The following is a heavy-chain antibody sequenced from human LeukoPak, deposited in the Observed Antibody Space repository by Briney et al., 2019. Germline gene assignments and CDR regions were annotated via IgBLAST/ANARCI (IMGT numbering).Heavy chain of an antibody. CDR2: ISGSGGST. CDR1: GFSFSSYA. J-gene: IGHJ6*03. V-gene: IGHV3-23*01. CDR3: AKDPWRPSSGPYMDV. D-gene: IGHD3-10*01. Sequence: GGSLRLSCAASGFSFSSYAITWVRQAPGKGLEWVSAISGSGGSTYYSDSVKGRFTISRDNSKNTLYLQMNSLRAEDTAVYYCAKDPWRPSSGPYMDVWGKGTTVTVSS.